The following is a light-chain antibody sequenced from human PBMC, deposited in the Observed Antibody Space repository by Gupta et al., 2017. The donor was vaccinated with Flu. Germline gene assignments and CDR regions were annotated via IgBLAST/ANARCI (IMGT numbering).Light chain of an antibody. CDR1: QSLLNRNGDNY. J-gene: IGKJ2*01. Sequence: EIVMTQFPLSLPVSPGESASISCRSSQSLLNRNGDNYLDWYLQRPGQSPQLLIHLGSNRAYGVPDRFSGSGSGRDFTLKISRVEDEDVGIYYCMQDLERHTFGQGTKLEIK. CDR3: MQDLERHT. CDR2: LGS. V-gene: IGKV2-28*01.